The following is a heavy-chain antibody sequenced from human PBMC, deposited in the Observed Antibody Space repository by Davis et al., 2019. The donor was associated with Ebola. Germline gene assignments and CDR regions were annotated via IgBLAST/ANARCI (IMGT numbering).Heavy chain of an antibody. Sequence: ASVTVSCKASGYTFTGYYMHWVRQAPGQGLEWMGRINPNSGGTNYAQKFQGRVTMTRDTSISTAYMELSRLRYDDTAVYYCARLCSSSCPNDYWGQGTLVTVSS. V-gene: IGHV1-2*06. CDR1: GYTFTGYY. CDR2: INPNSGGT. J-gene: IGHJ4*02. D-gene: IGHD6-13*01. CDR3: ARLCSSSCPNDY.